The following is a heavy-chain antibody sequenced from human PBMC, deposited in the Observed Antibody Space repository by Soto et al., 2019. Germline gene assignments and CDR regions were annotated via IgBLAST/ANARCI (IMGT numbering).Heavy chain of an antibody. D-gene: IGHD6-13*01. CDR2: ISGIGGST. Sequence: GGSLRLSCAASGFTFSSYAMSWVRQAPWKGLEWVSAISGIGGSTYYADSVKGRFTISRDNSKNTLYLQMNSLRAEDTAVYYCAKDSPLVAAAEVGYWGQGTLVTVSS. CDR1: GFTFSSYA. V-gene: IGHV3-23*01. J-gene: IGHJ4*02. CDR3: AKDSPLVAAAEVGY.